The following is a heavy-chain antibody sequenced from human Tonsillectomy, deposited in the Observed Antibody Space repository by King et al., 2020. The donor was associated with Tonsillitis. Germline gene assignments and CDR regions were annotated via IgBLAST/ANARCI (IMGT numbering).Heavy chain of an antibody. V-gene: IGHV4-38-2*01. Sequence: LQLQESGPGLVKPSETLSLTCAVSGYSISSGYYWGWIRQPPGKGLEWIGSIYHSGSTYYNPSLKSRVTISVDTSKNQFSLKLSSVTAADTAVYYCARGRYGGNSDWYFDLWGRGTLVTVSS. CDR3: ARGRYGGNSDWYFDL. J-gene: IGHJ2*01. CDR2: IYHSGST. D-gene: IGHD4-23*01. CDR1: GYSISSGYY.